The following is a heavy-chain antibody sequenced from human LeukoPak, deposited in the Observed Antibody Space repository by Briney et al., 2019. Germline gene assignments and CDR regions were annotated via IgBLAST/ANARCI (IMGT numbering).Heavy chain of an antibody. CDR2: ISWDGGST. D-gene: IGHD2-2*01. Sequence: PGGSLRLSCAASGFTFDDYAMHWVRQAPGKGLEWVSLISWDGGSTYYADSVKGRFNISRDNSKNSLYLQMNSLRAEDTALYYCAKDHCSSTSCYADYWGQGTLVTVSS. CDR3: AKDHCSSTSCYADY. CDR1: GFTFDDYA. V-gene: IGHV3-43D*04. J-gene: IGHJ4*02.